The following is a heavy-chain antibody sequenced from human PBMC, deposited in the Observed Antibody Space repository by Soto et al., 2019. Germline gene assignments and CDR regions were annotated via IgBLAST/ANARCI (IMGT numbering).Heavy chain of an antibody. CDR1: GFTFSTHA. V-gene: IGHV3-30*18. D-gene: IGHD2-8*01. J-gene: IGHJ6*02. Sequence: QVQLVESGGGVVRPGRSLRLSCAASGFTFSTHAMHWVRQAPGKGLEWVAVISFDGSNKYYVESVKGRFTISRDNSKNTLYLQMTSLRTEDTAVYYCAKEIRRDIVLISAGMDGFYYYGLDVWGQGTTVTVSS. CDR2: ISFDGSNK. CDR3: AKEIRRDIVLISAGMDGFYYYGLDV.